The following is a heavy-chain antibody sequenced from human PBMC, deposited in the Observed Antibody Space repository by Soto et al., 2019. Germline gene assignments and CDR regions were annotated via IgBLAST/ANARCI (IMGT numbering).Heavy chain of an antibody. J-gene: IGHJ3*02. D-gene: IGHD4-17*01. CDR2: IYYSGST. V-gene: IGHV4-59*12. CDR3: ARDLDYWRAFDI. CDR1: GGSISSYY. Sequence: TSETLSLTCTVSGGSISSYYWSWIRQPPGKGLEWIGYIYYSGSTNYNPSLKSRVTISVDTSKNQFSLKLSSVTAADTAVYYCARDLDYWRAFDIWGQGTMVTVSS.